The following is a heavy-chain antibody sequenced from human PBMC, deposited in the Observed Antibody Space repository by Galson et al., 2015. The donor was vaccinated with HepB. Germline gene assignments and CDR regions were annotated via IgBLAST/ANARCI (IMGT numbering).Heavy chain of an antibody. CDR3: ASGRYDILAPFDY. D-gene: IGHD3-9*01. CDR1: GFPFSSYG. V-gene: IGHV3-33*01. CDR2: IWYDGSNK. J-gene: IGHJ4*02. Sequence: LRLSCAASGFPFSSYGMHWVRQAPGKGLERVAVIWYDGSNKYYADSVKGRFTISRDNSKNTLYLQMNSLRAEGTAVYYCASGRYDILAPFDYWGQGTLVTVSS.